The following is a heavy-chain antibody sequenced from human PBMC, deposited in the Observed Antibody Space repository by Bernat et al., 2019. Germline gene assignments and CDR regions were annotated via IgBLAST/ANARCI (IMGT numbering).Heavy chain of an antibody. Sequence: QVQLVESGGGVVQPGRSLRLSCAASGFTFSSYGMHWVRQAPGKGLEWVAVISYDGSNKYYADSVKGRFTISRDNYKNTLYLQMNSLRAEDTAVYYCAKDPGYSGYDWSDYWGQGTLVTVSS. CDR3: AKDPGYSGYDWSDY. CDR1: GFTFSSYG. V-gene: IGHV3-30*18. CDR2: ISYDGSNK. J-gene: IGHJ4*02. D-gene: IGHD5-12*01.